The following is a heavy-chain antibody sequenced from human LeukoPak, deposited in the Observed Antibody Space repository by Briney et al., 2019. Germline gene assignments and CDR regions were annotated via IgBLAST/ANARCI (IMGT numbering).Heavy chain of an antibody. Sequence: SETLSLTCTVSGGSISSYYWSWIRQPPGKGLEWIGYIYYSGSTNYNPSLKSRVTISVDTSKNQFSLKLSSVTAADTAVYYCARGAGPRSRFDPWGQGTLVTVSS. CDR1: GGSISSYY. J-gene: IGHJ5*02. CDR2: IYYSGST. CDR3: ARGAGPRSRFDP. V-gene: IGHV4-59*01.